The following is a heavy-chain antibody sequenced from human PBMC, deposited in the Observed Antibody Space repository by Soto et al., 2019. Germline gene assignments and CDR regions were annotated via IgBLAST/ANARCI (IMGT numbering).Heavy chain of an antibody. CDR2: IYYSGST. Sequence: SETLSLTCTVSGGSISSSSYYWCWIRRPPGKGLEWIGSIYYSGSTYYNPSLKSRVTISVDTSKNQFSLKLSSVTAADTAVYYCASSPPDDCYRIAVAGRCFDYWGQGTLVTVSS. CDR3: ASSPPDDCYRIAVAGRCFDY. D-gene: IGHD6-19*01. J-gene: IGHJ4*02. V-gene: IGHV4-39*01. CDR1: GGSISSSSYY.